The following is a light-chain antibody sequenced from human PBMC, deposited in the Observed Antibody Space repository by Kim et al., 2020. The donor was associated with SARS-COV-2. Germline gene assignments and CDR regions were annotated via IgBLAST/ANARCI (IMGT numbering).Light chain of an antibody. CDR3: QQFDSLPLT. J-gene: IGKJ4*01. CDR2: DAS. CDR1: QDIGNY. Sequence: ASVGEGVTITCQATQDIGNYLNWYQQKAGKAPKLLIYDASILETGVPSRFSGSGSATDFTFTISSLQPEDIATYYCQQFDSLPLTFGGGTKVDIK. V-gene: IGKV1-33*01.